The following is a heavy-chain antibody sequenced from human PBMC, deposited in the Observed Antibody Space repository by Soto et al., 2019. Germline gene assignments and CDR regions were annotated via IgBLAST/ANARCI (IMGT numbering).Heavy chain of an antibody. CDR3: GRDQDTAMVIGYYYSGMDV. D-gene: IGHD5-18*01. V-gene: IGHV1-18*01. J-gene: IGHJ6*02. CDR2: ISAYNGNT. Sequence: GASVKRYCKTSGYSYTRYGSSWVRQANGQGLEWMGWISAYNGNTNYAQKLQGRVTMTTDTSTSTAYMELRSLRSDDTAVYYCGRDQDTAMVIGYYYSGMDVWGQGTTVTVSS. CDR1: GYSYTRYG.